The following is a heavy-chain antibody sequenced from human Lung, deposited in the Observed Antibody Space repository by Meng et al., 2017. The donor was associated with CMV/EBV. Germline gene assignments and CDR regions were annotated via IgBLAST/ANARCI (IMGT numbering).Heavy chain of an antibody. D-gene: IGHD4-11*01. CDR2: IFHSGTT. CDR3: ARVKGTTGPAYYFDY. CDR1: GSSIRPGYY. Sequence: SETLSLXXSVSGSSIRPGYYWAWVRQPPGKGLEWIGSIFHSGTTYYNPSLKSRVTVSVDTSSSQFFLRLSSVTATDTAVYYCARVKGTTGPAYYFDYWGRGTXVTVSS. J-gene: IGHJ4*01. V-gene: IGHV4-38-2*02.